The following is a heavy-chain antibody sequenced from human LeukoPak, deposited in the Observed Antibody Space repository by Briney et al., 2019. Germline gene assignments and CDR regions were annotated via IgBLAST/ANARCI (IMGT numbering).Heavy chain of an antibody. D-gene: IGHD3-3*01. CDR3: ARVYRDDFWSGYSTHFDS. V-gene: IGHV4-59*01. CDR1: GGSISNYY. J-gene: IGHJ4*02. CDR2: INYSGSA. Sequence: SETLSLTCTVSGGSISNYYWTWIRQPPGKGPEWIGYINYSGSANYNPSLKSRVTMSVDTSKNQLSLKLTSVTAADTAVYSCARVYRDDFWSGYSTHFDSWGQGTLVTVSS.